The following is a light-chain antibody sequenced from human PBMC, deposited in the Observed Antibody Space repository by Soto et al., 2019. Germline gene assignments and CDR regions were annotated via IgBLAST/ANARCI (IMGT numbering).Light chain of an antibody. CDR2: SAS. CDR1: EAISSNC. Sequence: EIVLTQSPGTLSLSPGERATLSCRASEAISSNCLVWYQVKSGRAPRVLIHSASIRATDIPDRFSGGGSGTDFSLTISRLQREDFATYYCQQFNNYFSAFGGGTKVEIK. CDR3: QQFNNYFSA. V-gene: IGKV3-20*01. J-gene: IGKJ4*01.